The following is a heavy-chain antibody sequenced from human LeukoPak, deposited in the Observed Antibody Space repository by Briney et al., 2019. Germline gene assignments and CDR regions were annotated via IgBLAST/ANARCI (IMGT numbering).Heavy chain of an antibody. V-gene: IGHV4-59*01. J-gene: IGHJ3*02. CDR2: IYYSGST. D-gene: IGHD3-10*01. Sequence: SETLSLTCTVSGGSISSYYWSWIRQPPGKGLEWIGYIYYSGSTNYNPSLKSRVSISVDTSKNQFSLKLSSVTAADAAVYYCARVGSYIPRFDIWGQGTMVTVSS. CDR3: ARVGSYIPRFDI. CDR1: GGSISSYY.